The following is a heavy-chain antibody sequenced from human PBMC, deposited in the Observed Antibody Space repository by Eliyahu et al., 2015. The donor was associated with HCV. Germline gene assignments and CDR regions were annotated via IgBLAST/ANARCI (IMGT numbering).Heavy chain of an antibody. D-gene: IGHD3-22*01. CDR2: ISYDGINK. CDR3: AKPQGPYDRSGYHWYPADS. J-gene: IGHJ4*02. CDR1: GFTFSPYG. Sequence: QVQLVESGGGVVQPGRSXXLSCAASGFTFSPYGXHWVRQAPGKGLEWVAVISYDGINKYYADSVKGRFTISRDNSKNTLYLQVDSLRTEDTAVYYCAKPQGPYDRSGYHWYPADSWGQGTLVTVSS. V-gene: IGHV3-30*18.